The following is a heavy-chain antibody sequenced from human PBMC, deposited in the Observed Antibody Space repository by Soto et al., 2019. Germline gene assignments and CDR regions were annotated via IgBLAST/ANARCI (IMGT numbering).Heavy chain of an antibody. CDR2: IIPIFGTA. V-gene: IGHV1-69*13. D-gene: IGHD6-19*01. Sequence: SVKVSCKASGGTFSSYAISWVRQAPGQGLEWMGGIIPIFGTANYAQKFQGRVTVTADESTSTAYMELSSLRSEDTAVYYCARASYSSGWYLFNWFDPWGQGTLVTVSS. J-gene: IGHJ5*02. CDR3: ARASYSSGWYLFNWFDP. CDR1: GGTFSSYA.